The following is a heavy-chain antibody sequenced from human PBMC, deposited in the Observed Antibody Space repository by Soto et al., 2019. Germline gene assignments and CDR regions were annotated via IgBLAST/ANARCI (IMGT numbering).Heavy chain of an antibody. V-gene: IGHV3-11*01. Sequence: GRSLRLSCAVSGFTFSDYYMSWIRQAPGKGLEWVSYISSSGSTIYYADSVKGRFTISRDNAKNSLYMQMNSLRAEDTAVYYCARDQEGTYYDFWSGYQTYYYYYGMDVWGQGTTVTVSS. J-gene: IGHJ6*02. CDR2: ISSSGSTI. CDR1: GFTFSDYY. D-gene: IGHD3-3*01. CDR3: ARDQEGTYYDFWSGYQTYYYYYGMDV.